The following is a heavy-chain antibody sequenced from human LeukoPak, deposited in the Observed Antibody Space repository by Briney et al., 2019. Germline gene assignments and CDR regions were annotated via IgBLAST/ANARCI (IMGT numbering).Heavy chain of an antibody. J-gene: IGHJ6*02. CDR1: GYTFTDYF. V-gene: IGHV1-8*02. D-gene: IGHD3-10*01. CDR2: MNPNSGHT. Sequence: ASVKVSCKASGYTFTDYFMHWVRQAPGQGLEWIGWMNPNSGHTGYAQKFQGRFTMTWDTSVSTAYMELSSLSSEDTAVYYCARTLVRGLPGMDVWGQGTTVTVSS. CDR3: ARTLVRGLPGMDV.